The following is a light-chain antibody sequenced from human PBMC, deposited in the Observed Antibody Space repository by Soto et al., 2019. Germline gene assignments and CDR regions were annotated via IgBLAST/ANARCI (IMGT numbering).Light chain of an antibody. J-gene: IGKJ1*01. CDR1: QSISNS. CDR2: DAS. Sequence: DIQVTQSPSTLSASVGDRVTITCRASQSISNSLAWYHQKSGTAPKLLIYDASSLERGVPSRFSGSGSGTEFTLTISSLQPDDFATYYCQQYGGFSRTFGQGTKV. V-gene: IGKV1-5*01. CDR3: QQYGGFSRT.